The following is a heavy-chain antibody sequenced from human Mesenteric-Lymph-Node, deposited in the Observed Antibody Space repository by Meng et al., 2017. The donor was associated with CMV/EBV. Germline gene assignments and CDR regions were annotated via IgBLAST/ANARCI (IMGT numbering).Heavy chain of an antibody. J-gene: IGHJ4*02. CDR2: IEGNGVTT. V-gene: IGHV3-23*01. CDR1: GLTFSTYW. D-gene: IGHD2-21*01. Sequence: GGSLRLSCAASGLTFSTYWMSWVRQAPGKGLEWVSGIEGNGVTTYYADSVKGRFTISRDNSKNTVDLQMNNLRAEDTAVYYCARVDEATGLVSSYLDYWGQGTPVTVSS. CDR3: ARVDEATGLVSSYLDY.